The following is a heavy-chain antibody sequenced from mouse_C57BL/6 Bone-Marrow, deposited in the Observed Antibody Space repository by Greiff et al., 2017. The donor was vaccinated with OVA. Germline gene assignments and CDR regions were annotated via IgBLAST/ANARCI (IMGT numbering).Heavy chain of an antibody. D-gene: IGHD1-1*01. V-gene: IGHV7-3*01. CDR1: GFTFTDYY. CDR3: ARYISSLYRDYAMDY. Sequence: EVQGVESGGGLVQPGGSLSLSCAASGFTFTDYYMSWVRQPPGKALEWLGFIRNKANGYTTEYSASVKGRFTISRDNSQSILYLQMNALRAEDSATYYCARYISSLYRDYAMDYWGQGTSVTVSS. CDR2: IRNKANGYTT. J-gene: IGHJ4*01.